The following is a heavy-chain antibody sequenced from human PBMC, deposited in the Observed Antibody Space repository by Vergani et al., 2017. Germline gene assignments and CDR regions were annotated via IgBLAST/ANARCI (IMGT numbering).Heavy chain of an antibody. CDR2: IDWDDDN. V-gene: IGHV2-70*01. J-gene: IGHJ4*02. CDR1: GFSLSTSGMC. CDR3: ARIKSYDSSGYHGGGFDY. Sequence: QVTLRESGPALVKPTQTLTLTCTFSGFSLSTSGMCVSWIRQPPGKALEWLALIDWDDDNYYSTSLKTRLTISKDTSKNQLVLTMTNMDPVDTATYYCARIKSYDSSGYHGGGFDYWGQGTLVTVSS. D-gene: IGHD3-22*01.